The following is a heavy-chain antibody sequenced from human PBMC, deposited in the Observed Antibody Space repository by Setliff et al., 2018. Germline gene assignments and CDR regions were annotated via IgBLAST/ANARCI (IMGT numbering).Heavy chain of an antibody. D-gene: IGHD2-15*01. CDR2: IWDDGVKK. V-gene: IGHV3-33*08. Sequence: GGSLRLSCAASGFTFSTYRMHWVRQAPGKGLEWVAVIWDDGVKKYHADSVKGRFTISRDNSKNTLYLQMNSLRPEDTAVYYCARTCSGSGCYAGLESWGQGTMVTVSS. J-gene: IGHJ3*01. CDR1: GFTFSTYR. CDR3: ARTCSGSGCYAGLES.